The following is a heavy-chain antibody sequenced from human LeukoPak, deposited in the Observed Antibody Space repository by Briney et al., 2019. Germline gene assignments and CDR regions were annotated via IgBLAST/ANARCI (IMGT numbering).Heavy chain of an antibody. CDR2: IDPSDSYT. V-gene: IGHV5-10-1*01. J-gene: IGHJ4*02. CDR3: ARYSVVPPADFDY. CDR1: GYSFTSYW. D-gene: IGHD2-2*01. Sequence: GESLKISCKGSGYSFTSYWISWVRQMPGKGLEWMGRIDPSDSYTNYSPSFQGHVIISADKSISTAYLQWSSLKASDTAIYYCARYSVVPPADFDYWGQGTLVTVSS.